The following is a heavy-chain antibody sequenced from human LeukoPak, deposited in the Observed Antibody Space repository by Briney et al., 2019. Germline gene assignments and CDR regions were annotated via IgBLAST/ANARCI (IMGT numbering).Heavy chain of an antibody. Sequence: PSETLSLTCTVSGASISSYYWSWIRQPAGKGLEWIGRIYTSGSTNYNPSLKSRVTMSVDTSKNQFSLKVNSVTAADTAVYYCASYGGYSSGFPDWGQGTLVTVSS. CDR1: GASISSYY. V-gene: IGHV4-4*07. J-gene: IGHJ4*02. CDR2: IYTSGST. D-gene: IGHD5-18*01. CDR3: ASYGGYSSGFPD.